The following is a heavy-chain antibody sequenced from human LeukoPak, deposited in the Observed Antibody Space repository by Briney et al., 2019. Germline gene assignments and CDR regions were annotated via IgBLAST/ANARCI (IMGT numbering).Heavy chain of an antibody. D-gene: IGHD3-22*01. CDR2: IYYSGST. V-gene: IGHV4-59*08. CDR1: GVSINSYY. CDR3: ARHNYDMENGGFDY. J-gene: IGHJ4*02. Sequence: KASETLSLTCTVSGVSINSYYWSWIRQPPGKGLEWIGYIYYSGSTNYNPSLKSRVTISVDTSKSQFSLKLSSVTAADTAVYYCARHNYDMENGGFDYWGQGTLVTVSS.